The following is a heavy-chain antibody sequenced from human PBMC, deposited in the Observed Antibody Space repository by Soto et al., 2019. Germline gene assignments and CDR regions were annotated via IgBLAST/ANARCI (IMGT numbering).Heavy chain of an antibody. CDR1: GFTFSDYY. V-gene: IGHV3-11*01. CDR2: ISSSGSTI. D-gene: IGHD5-18*01. CDR3: AXDVESSPTAMAPSAFDI. J-gene: IGHJ3*02. Sequence: QVQLVESGGGLVKPGGSLRLSCAASGFTFSDYYMSWIRQAPGKGLEWVSYISSSGSTIYYADSVKGRFTISRDNAKNSLYLQMNSLRAEDTAVYYCAXDVESSPTAMAPSAFDIWGQGTMVTVSS.